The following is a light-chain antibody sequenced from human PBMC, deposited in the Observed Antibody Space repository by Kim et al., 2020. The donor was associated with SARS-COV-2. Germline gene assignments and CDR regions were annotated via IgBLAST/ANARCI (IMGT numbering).Light chain of an antibody. CDR1: KLGDKY. CDR2: QDS. V-gene: IGLV3-1*01. CDR3: QAWDSSTVV. Sequence: SYELTQPPSVSVSPGQTASITCSGDKLGDKYACWYQQKPGQSPVLVIYQDSKRPSGIPERFSGSNSGNTATLTISGTQAMDEADYYCQAWDSSTVVFGTGTNGTVL. J-gene: IGLJ1*01.